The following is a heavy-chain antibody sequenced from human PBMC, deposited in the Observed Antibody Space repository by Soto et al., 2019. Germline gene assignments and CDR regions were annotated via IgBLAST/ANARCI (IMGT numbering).Heavy chain of an antibody. CDR2: ISGSGGST. V-gene: IGHV3-23*01. CDR1: GFTFSSYA. J-gene: IGHJ4*02. Sequence: GGSLRLSCAASGFTFSSYAMSWVRQAPGKGLEWVSAISGSGGSTYYAESVKGRFTISRDNSKNTLYLQMNSLRAEDTAVYYCAKGPMTMNWWLHDYWGQGTLVTVSS. D-gene: IGHD2-8*02. CDR3: AKGPMTMNWWLHDY.